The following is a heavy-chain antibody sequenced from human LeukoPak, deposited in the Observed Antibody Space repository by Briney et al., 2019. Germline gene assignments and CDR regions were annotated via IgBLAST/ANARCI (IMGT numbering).Heavy chain of an antibody. J-gene: IGHJ3*02. Sequence: SETLSLTCAVYGGSFSGYYWSWIRKPPGKGLEWIGEINHSGSTNYNPSLKSRVTISVDTSKNQFSLKLSSVTAADTAVYYCARQDSSSWYSGAFDIWGQGTMVTVSS. CDR2: INHSGST. CDR3: ARQDSSSWYSGAFDI. CDR1: GGSFSGYY. D-gene: IGHD6-13*01. V-gene: IGHV4-34*01.